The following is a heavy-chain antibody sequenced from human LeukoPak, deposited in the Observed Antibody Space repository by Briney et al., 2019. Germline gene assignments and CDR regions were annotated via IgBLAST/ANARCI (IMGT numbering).Heavy chain of an antibody. D-gene: IGHD4-17*01. CDR1: GFTFSSYA. CDR3: ARGGYDYGEYYYYYCMDV. J-gene: IGHJ6*02. V-gene: IGHV3-30*04. Sequence: GGSLRLSCAASGFTFSSYAMHWVRQAPGKGLEWVAVISYDGSNKYYADSVKGRFTISRDNSKNTLYLQMNSLRAEDTAVYYCARGGYDYGEYYYYYCMDVWGQGTTVTVSS. CDR2: ISYDGSNK.